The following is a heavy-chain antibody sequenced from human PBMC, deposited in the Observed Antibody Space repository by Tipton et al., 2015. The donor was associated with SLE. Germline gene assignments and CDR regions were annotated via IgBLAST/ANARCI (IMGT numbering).Heavy chain of an antibody. Sequence: SLRLSCAASGFTFSDYYMSWIRQAPGKGLEWVSSISALGENTYYADSVKGRFTISRDNSKKWLYLQMDSLRAEDTALYYCAKCFSRVHYGMDVWGQGTLVTVSS. D-gene: IGHD2/OR15-2a*01. CDR1: GFTFSDYY. CDR3: AKCFSRVHYGMDV. V-gene: IGHV3-23*01. CDR2: ISALGENT. J-gene: IGHJ6*02.